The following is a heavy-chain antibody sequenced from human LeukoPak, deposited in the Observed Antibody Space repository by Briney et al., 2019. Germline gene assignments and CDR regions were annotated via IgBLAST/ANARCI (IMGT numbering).Heavy chain of an antibody. D-gene: IGHD6-13*01. J-gene: IGHJ6*03. Sequence: GGSLRLSCAASGFTFSSYAMSWVRQAPGKGLEWVSAISGSGGSTYYADSVKGRFTISRDNSKNTLYLQMNSLRAEDTAVYYCARGGGSSWHNTYYYMDVWGKGTTVTISS. CDR3: ARGGGSSWHNTYYYMDV. CDR2: ISGSGGST. V-gene: IGHV3-23*01. CDR1: GFTFSSYA.